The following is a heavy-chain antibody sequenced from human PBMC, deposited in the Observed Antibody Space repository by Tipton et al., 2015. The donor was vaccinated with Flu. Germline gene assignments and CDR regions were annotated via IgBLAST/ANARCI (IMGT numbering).Heavy chain of an antibody. V-gene: IGHV4-39*07. CDR2: IFHSGST. CDR3: ARAPGRPCSANACPNWFDP. J-gene: IGHJ5*02. CDR1: GGSMRSYY. D-gene: IGHD2-15*01. Sequence: TLSLTCTVSGGSMRSYYWGWIRQPPGKGLEWIGSIFHSGSTYYNPSLKSRVTISVDTSKNQFSLKMSSVTAADTAVYYCARAPGRPCSANACPNWFDPCGQGTLVTVSS.